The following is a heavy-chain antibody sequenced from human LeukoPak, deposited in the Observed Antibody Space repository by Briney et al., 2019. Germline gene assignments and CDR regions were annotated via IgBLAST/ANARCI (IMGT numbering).Heavy chain of an antibody. D-gene: IGHD2-15*01. CDR2: ISSSGSTI. Sequence: GGSLRLSCTASGFTFSSYSMNWVRQAPGKGLEWVSYISSSGSTIYYADSVKGRFTISRDNSKNTLYLQMNSLRAEDTAVYFCARDLGYCSGGSCYVGYFDYWGQGTLVTVSS. V-gene: IGHV3-48*01. CDR3: ARDLGYCSGGSCYVGYFDY. J-gene: IGHJ4*02. CDR1: GFTFSSYS.